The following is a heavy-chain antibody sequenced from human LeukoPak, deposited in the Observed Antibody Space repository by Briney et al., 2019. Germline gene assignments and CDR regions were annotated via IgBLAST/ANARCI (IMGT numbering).Heavy chain of an antibody. V-gene: IGHV3-7*03. CDR1: GFTFSRFW. J-gene: IGHJ4*02. CDR2: KKEDGSEK. Sequence: QRGGSLRLPCAAPGFTFSRFWMTWVRQAPGKGLEWVATKKEDGSEKYYLSSVRGRFPVPRDHAWESLNLQIDSLGAEDTAVYYCATVAHQHDYWGQGTVVTVSS. CDR3: ATVAHQHDY.